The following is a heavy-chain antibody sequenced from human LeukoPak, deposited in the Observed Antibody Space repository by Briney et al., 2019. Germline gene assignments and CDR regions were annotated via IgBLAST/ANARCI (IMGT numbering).Heavy chain of an antibody. V-gene: IGHV3-23*01. D-gene: IGHD3-3*01. J-gene: IGHJ4*02. CDR1: GFTFSSYA. Sequence: GGSLRLSCAASGFTFSSYAKSWVRQAPGKGLGWVSAISGSGGSTYYADSVKGRFTISRDNSKNTLYLQMNSLRAEDTAVYYCAKVDDFWSGYFHYWGQGTLVTVSS. CDR2: ISGSGGST. CDR3: AKVDDFWSGYFHY.